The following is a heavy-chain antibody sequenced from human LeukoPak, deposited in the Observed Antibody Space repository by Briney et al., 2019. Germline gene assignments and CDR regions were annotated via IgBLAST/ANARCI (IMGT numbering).Heavy chain of an antibody. Sequence: GGSLRLSCAASGFTFSSYAMSWVRQAPGKGLEWVSAIRGSGGSTYYADSVKGRFTISRDNSKNTLYLQMNSLRAEDTAVYYCAKVTRAPLRTYYYGMDVWGQGTTVTVSS. CDR1: GFTFSSYA. CDR2: IRGSGGST. D-gene: IGHD1-1*01. CDR3: AKVTRAPLRTYYYGMDV. J-gene: IGHJ6*02. V-gene: IGHV3-23*01.